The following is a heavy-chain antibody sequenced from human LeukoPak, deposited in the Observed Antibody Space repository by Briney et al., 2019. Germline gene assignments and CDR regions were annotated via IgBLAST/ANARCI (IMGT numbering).Heavy chain of an antibody. CDR3: AHWRSFDSSGYYSRFDY. D-gene: IGHD3-22*01. V-gene: IGHV2-5*02. CDR1: GFSLSTSGVG. CDR2: IYWDDDK. J-gene: IGHJ4*02. Sequence: ESGPTLVKPTQTLTLTCTFSGFSLSTSGVGVGWIRQPPGKALEWLALIYWDDDKRYSSSLKSRLTITRDTSKNQVVLTMTNVDPVDTATYYCAHWRSFDSSGYYSRFDYWGQGTLVTVSS.